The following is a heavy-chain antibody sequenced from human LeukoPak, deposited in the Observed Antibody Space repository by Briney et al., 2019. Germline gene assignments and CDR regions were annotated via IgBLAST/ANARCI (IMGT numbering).Heavy chain of an antibody. V-gene: IGHV1-2*02. Sequence: ASVKVSCKASGYTFTSYGISWVRQAPGQGLEWMGWINPNSGGTNYAQKFQGRVTMTRDTSISTAYIELSRLRSDDTAVYYCARDQAVWFDPWGQGTLVTVSS. CDR1: GYTFTSYG. J-gene: IGHJ5*02. CDR3: ARDQAVWFDP. CDR2: INPNSGGT.